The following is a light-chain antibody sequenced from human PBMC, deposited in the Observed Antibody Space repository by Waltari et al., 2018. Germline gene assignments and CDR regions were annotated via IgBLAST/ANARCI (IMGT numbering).Light chain of an antibody. CDR1: QGISSY. Sequence: DIQLTQYPSFLSASVGERDTITCRASQGISSYLTWYQQKPGKAPKLLIYAASTLQSGVPSRFSGSGSGTEFTLTISSLQPEDFATYYCQQLNSYPYTFGQGTKLEIK. CDR3: QQLNSYPYT. V-gene: IGKV1-9*01. CDR2: AAS. J-gene: IGKJ2*01.